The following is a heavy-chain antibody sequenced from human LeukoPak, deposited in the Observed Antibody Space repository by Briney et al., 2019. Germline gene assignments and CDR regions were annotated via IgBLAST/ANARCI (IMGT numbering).Heavy chain of an antibody. CDR1: GDSISGYY. V-gene: IGHV4-59*01. D-gene: IGHD3-10*01. Sequence: SETLSLTCAVSGDSISGYYWSWIRQPPGKGLEWIGYISDRGSTNYNPSLKSRVTISVDTSKNQFSLKVRSVTAADTAIYYGAREVKWGFGKRFDPWGQGTLVTVSS. J-gene: IGHJ5*02. CDR2: ISDRGST. CDR3: AREVKWGFGKRFDP.